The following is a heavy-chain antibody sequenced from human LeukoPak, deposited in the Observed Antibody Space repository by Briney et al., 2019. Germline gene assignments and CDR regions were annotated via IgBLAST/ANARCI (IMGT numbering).Heavy chain of an antibody. CDR2: ISGTSDSI. CDR3: ARYSSGWYYYYYMDV. J-gene: IGHJ6*03. V-gene: IGHV3-48*01. Sequence: GGSLRLSCLASGFTFSSYSMNWVRQAPGKGLEWVSFISGTSDSIHYADSVKGRFTISRDNSKNTLYLQMNSLRAEDTAVYYCARYSSGWYYYYYMDVWGKGTTVTVSS. CDR1: GFTFSSYS. D-gene: IGHD6-19*01.